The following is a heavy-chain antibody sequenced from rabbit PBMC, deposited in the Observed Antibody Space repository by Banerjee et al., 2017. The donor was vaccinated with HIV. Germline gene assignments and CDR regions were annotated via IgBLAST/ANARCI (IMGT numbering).Heavy chain of an antibody. V-gene: IGHV1S40*01. D-gene: IGHD3-1*01. J-gene: IGHJ4*01. CDR2: VWTGDGNS. CDR1: GFTISSYS. CDR3: ARAGAINVFDWFLFDL. Sequence: QSLEESGGGLVQPEGSLALTCTVSGFTISSYSMCWVRQAPGKGLEWIGCVWTGDGNSYYASWAKGRFTISKTSSTTVTLQMTSLTAADTATYFCARAGAINVFDWFLFDLWGPGTLVTVS.